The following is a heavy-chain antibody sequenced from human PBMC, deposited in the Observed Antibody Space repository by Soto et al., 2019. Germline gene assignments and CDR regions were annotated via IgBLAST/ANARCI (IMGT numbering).Heavy chain of an antibody. Sequence: SETLSLTCTVSGGSIRSGGYYWSWVRQNPRRGLEWIGNIYYSGNTYYNPSLKSRLTISVDTSKNQFSLHLSSVTAADTAVYYCARDRLMATAGTARHYFGLDVWGQGTTVTVSS. CDR1: GGSIRSGGYY. CDR2: IYYSGNT. D-gene: IGHD5-18*01. V-gene: IGHV4-31*03. CDR3: ARDRLMATAGTARHYFGLDV. J-gene: IGHJ6*02.